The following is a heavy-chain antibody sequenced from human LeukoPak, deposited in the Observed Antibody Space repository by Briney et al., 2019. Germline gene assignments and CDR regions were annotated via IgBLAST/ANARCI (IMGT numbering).Heavy chain of an antibody. J-gene: IGHJ6*03. CDR3: ARAYAGPGYSSTSWWVRGYYMDV. V-gene: IGHV4-61*01. Sequence: KPSQTLSLTCTVSGGSISSGSYYWSWIRQPPGKGLEWIGYIYYSGSTNYNPSLKSRVTISVDTSKNQFSLKLSSVTAADTAVYYCARAYAGPGYSSTSWWVRGYYMDVWGKGTTVTVSS. CDR2: IYYSGST. CDR1: GGSISSGSYY. D-gene: IGHD6-13*01.